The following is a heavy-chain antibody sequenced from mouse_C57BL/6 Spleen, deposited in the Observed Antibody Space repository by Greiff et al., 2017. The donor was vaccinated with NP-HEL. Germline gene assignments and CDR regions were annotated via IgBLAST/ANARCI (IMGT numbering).Heavy chain of an antibody. Sequence: VHLVDSGAELVKPGASVKMSCKASGYTFTTYPIEWMKQNHGKSLEWIGNFHPYNDDTKYNEKFKGKATLTVEKSSSTVYLELSRLTSDDSAVYYCARNGGEYYAMDYWGQGTSVTVSS. V-gene: IGHV1-47*01. CDR1: GYTFTTYP. J-gene: IGHJ4*01. CDR3: ARNGGEYYAMDY. CDR2: FHPYNDDT.